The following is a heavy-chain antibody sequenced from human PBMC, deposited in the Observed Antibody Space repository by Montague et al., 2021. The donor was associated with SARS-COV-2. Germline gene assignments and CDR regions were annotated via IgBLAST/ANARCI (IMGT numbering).Heavy chain of an antibody. CDR2: LYSGGHDA. V-gene: IGHV3-23*03. D-gene: IGHD1-26*01. CDR3: AKMPYSGTYYFDY. Sequence: SLRLSCAASGFTFSSYALSLFRQAPVKGLEWVSLLYSGGHDAYYSDSVKGRFTISRDNSKSTLYLQMDSLRAEDTAVYYCAKMPYSGTYYFDYWGQGTLVTVSA. J-gene: IGHJ4*02. CDR1: GFTFSSYA.